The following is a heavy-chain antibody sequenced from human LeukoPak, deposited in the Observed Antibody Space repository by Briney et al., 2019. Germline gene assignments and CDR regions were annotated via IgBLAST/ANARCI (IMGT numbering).Heavy chain of an antibody. V-gene: IGHV1-8*02. CDR1: GGTFSSYT. J-gene: IGHJ3*02. CDR2: MNPASGNT. CDR3: ARVPREIASI. Sequence: GSSVKVSCKASGGTFSSYTINWVRQATGQGLEWMGYMNPASGNTGYAQKFQGRVTMITDTSISTAYMELSSLRSEDTAVYYCARVPREIASIWGQGTMVTVSS. D-gene: IGHD3-16*02.